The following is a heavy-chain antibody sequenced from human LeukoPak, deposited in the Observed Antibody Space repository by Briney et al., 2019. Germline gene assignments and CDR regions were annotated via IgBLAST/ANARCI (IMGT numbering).Heavy chain of an antibody. CDR2: IYSGGST. CDR3: ARAPYSGYDYSDYYYYGMDV. D-gene: IGHD5-12*01. J-gene: IGHJ6*02. V-gene: IGHV3-53*04. Sequence: GGSLRLSCAASGFTVSSNCMSWVRQAPGKGLEWVSVIYSGGSTYYADSVKGRLTISRHNSKNTLYLQMNSLRAEDTAVYYCARAPYSGYDYSDYYYYGMDVWGQGTTVTVSS. CDR1: GFTVSSNC.